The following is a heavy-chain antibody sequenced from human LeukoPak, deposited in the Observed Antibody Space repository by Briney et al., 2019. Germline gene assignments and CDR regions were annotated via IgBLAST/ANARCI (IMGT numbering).Heavy chain of an antibody. CDR3: ARGRGGATTGFDH. Sequence: ASVQVSCKASGYTFSGYYMHWVRQAPGQGLESMGWINSNSGARNYAPKFQGRVTFSRDNSISTAYMELSSLRSDDTAIYYCARGRGGATTGFDHWGQGTLATLSS. D-gene: IGHD1-26*01. CDR1: GYTFSGYY. J-gene: IGHJ4*02. V-gene: IGHV1-2*02. CDR2: INSNSGAR.